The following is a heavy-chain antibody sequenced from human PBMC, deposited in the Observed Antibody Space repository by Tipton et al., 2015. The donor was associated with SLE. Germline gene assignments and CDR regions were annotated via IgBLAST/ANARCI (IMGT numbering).Heavy chain of an antibody. V-gene: IGHV4-59*12. Sequence: LRLSCAASGFTFSSYSMNWIRQPPGKGQEWIGYIYYSGSTNYNPSLKSRVTISVDTSKNQFSLKLSSVTAADTAVYYCARSLGWLKSFDIWGQGTMVTVSS. J-gene: IGHJ3*02. CDR3: ARSLGWLKSFDI. D-gene: IGHD5-24*01. CDR1: GFTFSSYS. CDR2: IYYSGST.